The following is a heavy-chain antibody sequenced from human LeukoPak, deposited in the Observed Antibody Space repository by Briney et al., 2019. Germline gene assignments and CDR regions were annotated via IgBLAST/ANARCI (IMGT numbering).Heavy chain of an antibody. V-gene: IGHV3-23*01. J-gene: IGHJ3*02. CDR1: GFTVSSNY. CDR2: TSVSGGRT. CDR3: AKCLSSSSSSTSDAFDI. D-gene: IGHD6-13*01. Sequence: GGSLRLPCAASGFTVSSNYMSWGRQGPRKGLELVSVTSVSGGRTYYANSLKGRFTISRDNSKNTLYLQMSSLRAEDTAVYYCAKCLSSSSSSTSDAFDIWGQGTMVTVSS.